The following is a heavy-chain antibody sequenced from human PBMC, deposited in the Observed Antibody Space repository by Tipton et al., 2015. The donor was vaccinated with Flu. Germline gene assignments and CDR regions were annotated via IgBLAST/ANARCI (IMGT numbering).Heavy chain of an antibody. CDR3: ARDLWNGRRVYYYYGVDV. V-gene: IGHV4-39*07. Sequence: TLSLTCTVSGDSISTTIYYWGWVRQPPGKGLEWIGSIYYSGTTYYNPSLKSRATVSVDPPKNQFSLSLTSLTAADTAVYYCARDLWNGRRVYYYYGVDVWGRGTTVTVSS. D-gene: IGHD1-1*01. J-gene: IGHJ6*02. CDR1: GDSISTTIYY. CDR2: IYYSGTT.